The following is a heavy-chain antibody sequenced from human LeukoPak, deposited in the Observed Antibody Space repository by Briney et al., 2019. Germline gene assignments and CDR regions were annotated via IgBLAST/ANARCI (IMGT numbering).Heavy chain of an antibody. Sequence: GESLQISCKGSGYISTSYWIGWVRQLPGKGLEWMGIIYPGDSDTRYSPSFQGQVTISADKSISTAYLQWSSLKASDTAMYYCARQGYYGSGSYYTDAFDIWGQGTVVTVSS. CDR2: IYPGDSDT. D-gene: IGHD3-10*01. CDR1: GYISTSYW. J-gene: IGHJ3*02. V-gene: IGHV5-51*01. CDR3: ARQGYYGSGSYYTDAFDI.